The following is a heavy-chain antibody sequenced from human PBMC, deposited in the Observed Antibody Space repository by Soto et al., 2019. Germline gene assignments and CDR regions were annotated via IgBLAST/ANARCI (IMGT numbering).Heavy chain of an antibody. CDR2: IYYTGST. Sequence: QLQLQESVPGLVKPAETLSLTCTVSGGSISSSDYWWGWIRQPPGKGLEWIGSIYYTGSTYYNPSLKSRVIISVDTSKNQFSLRLSSVTAADTAVYYCARQIGRGSWSLDHWGQGTLVTVSS. CDR1: GGSISSSDYW. D-gene: IGHD6-13*01. V-gene: IGHV4-39*01. J-gene: IGHJ4*02. CDR3: ARQIGRGSWSLDH.